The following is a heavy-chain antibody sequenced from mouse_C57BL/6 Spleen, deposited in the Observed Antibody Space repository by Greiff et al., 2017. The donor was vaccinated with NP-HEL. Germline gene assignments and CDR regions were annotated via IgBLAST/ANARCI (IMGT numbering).Heavy chain of an antibody. Sequence: QVQLQQPGAELVKPGASVKMSCKASGYTFTSYWITWVKQRPGQGLEWIGDIYPGSGSTNYNEKFKSKATLTVDTSSSTAYMQLSSLTSDDSAVYYCAREGPYDGYYYFDYWGQGTTLTVSS. CDR2: IYPGSGST. D-gene: IGHD2-3*01. CDR3: AREGPYDGYYYFDY. CDR1: GYTFTSYW. J-gene: IGHJ2*01. V-gene: IGHV1-55*01.